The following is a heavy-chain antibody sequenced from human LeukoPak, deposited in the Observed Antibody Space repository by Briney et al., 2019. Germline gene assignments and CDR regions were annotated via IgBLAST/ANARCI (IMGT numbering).Heavy chain of an antibody. J-gene: IGHJ2*01. D-gene: IGHD3-22*01. CDR3: AKRSKGGDSTGYYYYFDL. CDR1: GFTFSSDW. Sequence: GGSLRLSCAASGFTFSSDWMHWVRLAPGEGLVWVSLISGDGSTTIYADSVKGRFTISRNNAKNTLFLQMNSLRAEDTAVYYCAKRSKGGDSTGYYYYFDLWGRGTLVTVSS. CDR2: ISGDGSTT. V-gene: IGHV3-74*01.